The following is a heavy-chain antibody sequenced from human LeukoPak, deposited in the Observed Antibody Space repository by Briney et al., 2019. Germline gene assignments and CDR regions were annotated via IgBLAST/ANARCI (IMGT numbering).Heavy chain of an antibody. CDR1: GGTFSSYA. V-gene: IGHV1-24*01. J-gene: IGHJ3*01. D-gene: IGHD3-16*01. CDR3: ATALRLEALDL. Sequence: GASVKVSCKASGGTFSSYAISWVRQAPGKGLEWMGGFDPEDGERIYAQKFKDRVTMTEDTSTDTAYMELRSLRSEDTAMYYCATALRLEALDLWGHGTMVIVSS. CDR2: FDPEDGER.